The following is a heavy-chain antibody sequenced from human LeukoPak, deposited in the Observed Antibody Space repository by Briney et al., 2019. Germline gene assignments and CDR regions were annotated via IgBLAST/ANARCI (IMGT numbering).Heavy chain of an antibody. CDR1: GFTFSNAW. CDR3: ATADRYFDWLSGSY. J-gene: IGHJ4*02. CDR2: IKSKTDGGTT. D-gene: IGHD3-9*01. Sequence: PRGSLRLSCAVSGFTFSNAWMSWVRQAPGKGLEWLGRIKSKTDGGTTDYAAPVKGRFTISTDDSKNMVHLQMNSLKTDDTAVYYCATADRYFDWLSGSYWGQGTLVTVSS. V-gene: IGHV3-15*01.